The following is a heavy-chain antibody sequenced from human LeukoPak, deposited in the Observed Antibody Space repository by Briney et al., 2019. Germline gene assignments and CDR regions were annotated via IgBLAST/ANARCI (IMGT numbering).Heavy chain of an antibody. J-gene: IGHJ4*02. Sequence: ASVKVSCKVSVHTLTELSMHWVRQAPGKGLEWMGGFDPEDGETIYAQKFQGRVTMTEDTSTDTAYMELSSLRSEDTAVYYCATLSAAGTSYWGQGTLVTVSS. CDR3: ATLSAAGTSY. D-gene: IGHD6-13*01. CDR1: VHTLTELS. CDR2: FDPEDGET. V-gene: IGHV1-24*01.